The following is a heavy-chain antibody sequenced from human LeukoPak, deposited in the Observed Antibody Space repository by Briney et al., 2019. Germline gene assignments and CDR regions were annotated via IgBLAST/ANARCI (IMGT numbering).Heavy chain of an antibody. CDR1: GFTFSSYE. V-gene: IGHV4-34*01. J-gene: IGHJ5*02. CDR2: INHSGST. Sequence: SGGSLRLSCAASGFTFSSYEMNWVRQPPGKGLEWIGEINHSGSTNYNPSLKSRVTISVDTSKNQFSLKLSSVTAADTAVYYCARRVKQQLVRVRGQYNWFDPWGQGTLVTVSS. D-gene: IGHD6-13*01. CDR3: ARRVKQQLVRVRGQYNWFDP.